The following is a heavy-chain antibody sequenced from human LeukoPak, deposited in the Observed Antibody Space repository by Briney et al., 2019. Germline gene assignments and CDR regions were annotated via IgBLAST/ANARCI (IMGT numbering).Heavy chain of an antibody. D-gene: IGHD3-10*01. CDR2: IFYSGST. CDR3: ARHGSYGSGSYYNDYYMDV. Sequence: SETLSLTCTVSGGSISSSSYYWGWVRQPPGKALEWIGNIFYSGSTYYSPSLKSRVTISLDTSRNQFSLKLSSVTAADTAVYYCARHGSYGSGSYYNDYYMDVWGKGTTVTISS. CDR1: GGSISSSSYY. J-gene: IGHJ6*03. V-gene: IGHV4-39*01.